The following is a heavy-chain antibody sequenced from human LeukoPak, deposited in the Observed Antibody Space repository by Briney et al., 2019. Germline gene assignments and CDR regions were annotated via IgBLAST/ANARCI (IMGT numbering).Heavy chain of an antibody. J-gene: IGHJ5*02. CDR3: AKDQIVVVPTAIGSRSTAGRATYNWFDP. CDR1: GLTFSSYG. CDR2: IRYDGSKE. Sequence: GGSLRLSCAASGLTFSSYGMHWVRQAPGKGLEWVAFIRYDGSKEYYADSVKGRFTISRDNSKSTLYLQMNSLRAEDTAVYYCAKDQIVVVPTAIGSRSTAGRATYNWFDPWGQGTLVTVSS. V-gene: IGHV3-30*02. D-gene: IGHD2-2*01.